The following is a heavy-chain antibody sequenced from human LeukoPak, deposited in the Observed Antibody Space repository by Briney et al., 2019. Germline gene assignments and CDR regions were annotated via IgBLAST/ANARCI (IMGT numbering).Heavy chain of an antibody. V-gene: IGHV1-18*01. CDR2: ISAYNGNT. CDR3: ARAEYNWNSFSYFDY. Sequence: GASVKVSCKDSGYTFTSYGRSWVRQAPGQGVEWMGWISAYNGNTTYAHNLQGRVTMTTDTSTSTAYMQLRSLRSDDTAVYYCARAEYNWNSFSYFDYWGQGTLVTVSS. J-gene: IGHJ4*02. D-gene: IGHD1-7*01. CDR1: GYTFTSYG.